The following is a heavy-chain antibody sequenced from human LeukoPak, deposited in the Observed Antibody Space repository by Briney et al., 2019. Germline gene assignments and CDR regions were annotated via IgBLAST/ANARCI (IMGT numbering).Heavy chain of an antibody. V-gene: IGHV4-34*01. CDR2: INHSGST. D-gene: IGHD2-2*01. J-gene: IGHJ5*02. CDR3: ARIVVVPAAPKQTGWFDP. Sequence: PSETLSLTCAVYGGSFSGYYWSWIRQPPGEGLEWIGEINHSGSTNYNPSLKSRVTISVDTSKNQFSLKLSSVTAADTAVYYCARIVVVPAAPKQTGWFDPWGQGTLVTVSS. CDR1: GGSFSGYY.